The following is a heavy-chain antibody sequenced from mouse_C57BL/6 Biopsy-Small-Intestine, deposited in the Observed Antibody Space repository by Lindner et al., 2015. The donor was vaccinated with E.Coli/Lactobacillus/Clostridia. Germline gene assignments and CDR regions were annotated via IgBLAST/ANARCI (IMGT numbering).Heavy chain of an antibody. CDR1: GFTFSSYA. CDR2: INDGGSYT. Sequence: EVQLQESGGGLVKPGGSLKLSCAASGFTFSSYAMSWVRQTPEKRLEWVATINDGGSYTYYPDNVKGRFTISRDNAKNNLYLQMSHLKSEDTAMYYCARVSPYDANAMDYWGQGTSVTVSS. CDR3: ARVSPYDANAMDY. D-gene: IGHD2-12*01. J-gene: IGHJ4*01. V-gene: IGHV5-4*01.